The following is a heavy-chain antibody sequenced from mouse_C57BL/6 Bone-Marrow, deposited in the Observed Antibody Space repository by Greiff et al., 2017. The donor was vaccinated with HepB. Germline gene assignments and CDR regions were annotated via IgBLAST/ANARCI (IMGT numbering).Heavy chain of an antibody. D-gene: IGHD1-1*01. V-gene: IGHV1-82*01. CDR1: GYAFSSSW. Sequence: VQLKQSGPELVKPGASVKISCKASGYAFSSSWMNWVKQRPGKGLEWIGRIYPGDGDTNYNGKFKGKATLTADKSSSTAYMQLSSLTSEDSAVYFCARYLYGSSYGGFAYWGQGTLVTVSA. CDR3: ARYLYGSSYGGFAY. J-gene: IGHJ3*01. CDR2: IYPGDGDT.